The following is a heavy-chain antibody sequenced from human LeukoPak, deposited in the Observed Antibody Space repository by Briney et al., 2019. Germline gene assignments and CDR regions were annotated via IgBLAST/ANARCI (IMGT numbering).Heavy chain of an antibody. CDR2: IGTAGDT. V-gene: IGHV3-13*01. J-gene: IGHJ6*02. CDR3: ARAGANFTYGMDV. D-gene: IGHD1-7*01. CDR1: GFTLTNAW. Sequence: GGSLRLSCAASGFTLTNAWMSWVRQAPGKGLEWVSAIGTAGDTYYPGSVKGRFTISRENAKNSLYLQMNSLRAGDTAVYYCARAGANFTYGMDVWGQGTTVTVSS.